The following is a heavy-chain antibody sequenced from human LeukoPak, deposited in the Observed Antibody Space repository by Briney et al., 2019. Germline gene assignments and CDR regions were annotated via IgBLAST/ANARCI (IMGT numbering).Heavy chain of an antibody. CDR1: GGTFNSFA. D-gene: IGHD4-11*01. V-gene: IGHV1-69*01. CDR3: ARDKGYSNYTWFDP. CDR2: IIPIYPTT. J-gene: IGHJ5*02. Sequence: ASVKVSCKASGGTFNSFALSWVRQAPGQGLEWMGGIIPIYPTTEYAQKFQGRVTISADESRGTVSIELSNLRSDDTAVYYCARDKGYSNYTWFDPWGQGTLVTVSS.